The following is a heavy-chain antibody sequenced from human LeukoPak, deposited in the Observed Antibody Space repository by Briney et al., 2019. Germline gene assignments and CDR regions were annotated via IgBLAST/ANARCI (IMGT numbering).Heavy chain of an antibody. J-gene: IGHJ4*02. D-gene: IGHD4-17*01. CDR2: IYSGGST. CDR3: AKDPTVTAFDY. V-gene: IGHV3-66*01. Sequence: PGGSLRLSCAASGFTVSSNYMSWVRQAPGKGLEWVSVIYSGGSTYYADSVKGRFTISRDNSKNTLYLQMNSLRAEDTAVYYCAKDPTVTAFDYWGQGTLVTVSS. CDR1: GFTVSSNY.